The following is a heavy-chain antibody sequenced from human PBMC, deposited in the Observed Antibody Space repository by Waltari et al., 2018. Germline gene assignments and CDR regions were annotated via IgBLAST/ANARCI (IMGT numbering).Heavy chain of an antibody. CDR3: ARDSNPPYYYDSSGLRNAFDI. D-gene: IGHD3-22*01. CDR1: GGTFSSYD. J-gene: IGHJ3*02. V-gene: IGHV1-69*14. CDR2: IIPIFGTA. Sequence: QVQLVQSGAEVKKPGSSVKVSCKASGGTFSSYDISWVRQDPGQGLEWMGGIIPIFGTANYAQKFQGRVTITADKSTSTAYMELSSLRSEDTAVYYCARDSNPPYYYDSSGLRNAFDIWGQGTMVTVSS.